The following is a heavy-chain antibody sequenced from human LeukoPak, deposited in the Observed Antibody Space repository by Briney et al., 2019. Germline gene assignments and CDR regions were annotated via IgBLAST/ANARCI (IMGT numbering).Heavy chain of an antibody. J-gene: IGHJ4*02. CDR3: ARGGFSTYYDILTGYYPNDY. CDR2: INPNSGGT. V-gene: IGHV1-2*02. CDR1: GYTFTGYY. D-gene: IGHD3-9*01. Sequence: ASVKVSCKASGYTFTGYYMHWVRQAPGQGLGWMGWINPNSGGTNYAQKFQGRVTMTRDTSISTAYMELSRLRSDGTAVYYCARGGFSTYYDILTGYYPNDYWGQGTLVTVSS.